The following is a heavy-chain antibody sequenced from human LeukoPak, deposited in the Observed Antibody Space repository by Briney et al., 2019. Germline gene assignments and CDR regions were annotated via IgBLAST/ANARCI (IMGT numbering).Heavy chain of an antibody. CDR3: ARGLDITMVRGVIIMDWFDP. CDR1: GYSLTSYW. Sequence: PGESLKISCKGSGYSLTSYWIGWVRPIPGKGLEWMGIIYPGDSDIRYSPSFQGQVTISADKSISTAYLQWSSLKASDTAMYYCARGLDITMVRGVIIMDWFDPWGQGTLVTVSS. J-gene: IGHJ5*02. V-gene: IGHV5-51*01. D-gene: IGHD3-10*01. CDR2: IYPGDSDI.